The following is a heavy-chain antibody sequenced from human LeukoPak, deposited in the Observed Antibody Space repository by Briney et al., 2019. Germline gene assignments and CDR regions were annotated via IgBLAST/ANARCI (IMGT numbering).Heavy chain of an antibody. V-gene: IGHV4-61*02. CDR2: IYTSGST. D-gene: IGHD3-10*01. J-gene: IGHJ3*02. CDR1: GGSISSGSYY. CDR3: ARESPLLWGAFDI. Sequence: SQTLSLTCTVSGGSISSGSYYWSWIRQPAGKGLEWIGRIYTSGSTNYNPSLKSRVTISVDTSKNQFSLKLSSVTAAVTAVYYCARESPLLWGAFDIWGQGTMVTVSS.